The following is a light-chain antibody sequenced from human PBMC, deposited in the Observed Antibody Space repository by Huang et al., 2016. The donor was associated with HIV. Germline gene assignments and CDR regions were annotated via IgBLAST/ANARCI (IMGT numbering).Light chain of an antibody. CDR2: GAS. J-gene: IGKJ1*01. CDR3: LQSSSIPRT. V-gene: IGKV1-39*01. Sequence: DIQMTQSPSSLSASVGDRVTITCRASQSINIYLNWYQQKPGKATKLLIYGASSWQSGVPSRCSGRGSGTDVKLSISSLQPEDFATYFCLQSSSIPRTFGQGTKVDIK. CDR1: QSINIY.